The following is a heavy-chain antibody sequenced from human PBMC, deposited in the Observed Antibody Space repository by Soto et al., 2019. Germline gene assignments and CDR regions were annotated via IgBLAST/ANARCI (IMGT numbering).Heavy chain of an antibody. CDR3: ARVYCTNGVCYKKNPVAY. V-gene: IGHV3-21*01. D-gene: IGHD2-8*01. Sequence: TGGSLRLSCAASGFTFSSYSMNWVRQAPGKGLEWVSSISSSSSYIYYADSVKGRFTISRDNAKNSLYLQMNSLRAEDTAVYYCARVYCTNGVCYKKNPVAYWGQGTLVTVSS. CDR1: GFTFSSYS. J-gene: IGHJ4*02. CDR2: ISSSSSYI.